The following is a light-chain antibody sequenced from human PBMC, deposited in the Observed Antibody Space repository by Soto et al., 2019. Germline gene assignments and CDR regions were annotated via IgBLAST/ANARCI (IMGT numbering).Light chain of an antibody. V-gene: IGKV1-39*01. CDR1: QTIDVY. Sequence: DIQLTQSPSSLSASVGDRVSITCRASQTIDVYLNWYLQKPGRAPQLLISAASKLQGGVPSRFSGSGSGTDFTLIISSMQPDDSGNYFCQQSYMTPRTLGQGTKVDIK. CDR3: QQSYMTPRT. CDR2: AAS. J-gene: IGKJ1*01.